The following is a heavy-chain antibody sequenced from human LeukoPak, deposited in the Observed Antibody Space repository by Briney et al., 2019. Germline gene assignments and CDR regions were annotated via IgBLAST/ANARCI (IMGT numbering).Heavy chain of an antibody. CDR2: INPNSGDT. CDR1: GYSFTGYY. D-gene: IGHD6-19*01. J-gene: IGHJ4*02. V-gene: IGHV1-2*02. Sequence: GASVKVSCKASGYSFTGYYIHWVRQAPGQGLQWMGWINPNSGDTNYAQKFQDRVTMTSDTSISTAYMELSRLTSDDTAVYHCARGSRSSDFDYWGQGTLVTVSS. CDR3: ARGSRSSDFDY.